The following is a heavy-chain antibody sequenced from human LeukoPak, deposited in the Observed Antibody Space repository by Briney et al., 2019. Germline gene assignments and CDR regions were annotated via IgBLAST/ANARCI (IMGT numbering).Heavy chain of an antibody. CDR1: GFTFSSYS. J-gene: IGHJ6*04. CDR3: ARVPNIVGGSGMDV. D-gene: IGHD2-15*01. V-gene: IGHV3-21*01. CDR2: ISSSSTSI. Sequence: GGSLRLSCAASGFTFSSYSMNWVRQAPGKGLGWVSSISSSSTSIYYADSVKGRFTISRDNAKNSLYLQMNSLRAEDTAVYYCARVPNIVGGSGMDVWGKGTTVTVSS.